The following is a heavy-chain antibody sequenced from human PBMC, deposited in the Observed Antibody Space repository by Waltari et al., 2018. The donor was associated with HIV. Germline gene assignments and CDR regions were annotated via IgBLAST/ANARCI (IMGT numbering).Heavy chain of an antibody. J-gene: IGHJ4*02. V-gene: IGHV4-61*02. Sequence: QVQLQESGPGLVKPSQTLSLTCTVSGGSISSGSYYWSWIRKPAGKGLEWIGRIYTSGGTNYHPPLKSRGTISVDTSKNQFSLKLSSVTAADTAVYYCARYYCSGGSCSDYWGQGTLVTVSS. D-gene: IGHD2-15*01. CDR1: GGSISSGSYY. CDR3: ARYYCSGGSCSDY. CDR2: IYTSGGT.